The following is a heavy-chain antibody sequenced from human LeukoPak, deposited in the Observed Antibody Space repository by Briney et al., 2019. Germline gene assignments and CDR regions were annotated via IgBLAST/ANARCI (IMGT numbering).Heavy chain of an antibody. CDR1: GFTFSDHY. V-gene: IGHV3-72*01. Sequence: PGGSLRLSCAASGFTFSDHYMDWVRQAPGKGLGWVGRTRNKANSYTTEYAASVKGRLTISRDDSKNSLYLQMNSLKTEDTAVYYCARGLGFDYWGQGTLVTVSS. J-gene: IGHJ4*02. CDR2: TRNKANSYTT. CDR3: ARGLGFDY.